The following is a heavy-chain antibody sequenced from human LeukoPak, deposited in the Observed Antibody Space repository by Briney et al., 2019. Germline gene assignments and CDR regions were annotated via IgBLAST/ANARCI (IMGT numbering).Heavy chain of an antibody. D-gene: IGHD3-22*01. CDR3: AKYYSDSSSYIHY. Sequence: GASLRLSCAASGFTFSTYAMSWVRQAPGEGLEWVSAISGGGGSTYYADSVRGRFTISRDSSKNTLYLQMNSLRAEDTAVYYCAKYYSDSSSYIHYWGQGTRVTVSS. CDR2: ISGGGGST. V-gene: IGHV3-23*01. J-gene: IGHJ4*02. CDR1: GFTFSTYA.